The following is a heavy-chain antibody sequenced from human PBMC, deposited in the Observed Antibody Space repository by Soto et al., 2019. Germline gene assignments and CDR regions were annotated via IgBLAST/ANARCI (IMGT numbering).Heavy chain of an antibody. CDR3: ASTLDPTPY. CDR2: IIPIFGTA. Sequence: GASVKVSFKASGGTFSSYAISWVRQAPGQGLEWMGGIIPIFGTANYAQKFQGRVTITADKSTSTAYMELSSLRSEDTAVYYCASTLDPTPYWGQGTLVTVSS. J-gene: IGHJ4*02. CDR1: GGTFSSYA. V-gene: IGHV1-69*06. D-gene: IGHD1-1*01.